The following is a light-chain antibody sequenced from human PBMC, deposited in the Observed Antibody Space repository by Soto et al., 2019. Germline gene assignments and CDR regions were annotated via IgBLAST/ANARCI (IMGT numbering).Light chain of an antibody. V-gene: IGKV3-11*01. CDR2: DGS. CDR1: QIIATN. J-gene: IGKJ5*01. Sequence: EVVMTQSPATLSVSPGERATLSCRASQIIATNLAWYQQKPGQAPRLLIYDGSTRATGIPARFSGSGSETEFTLTVSSLEPEDFALYYCQQRSNWPPEITFGQGTRLEIK. CDR3: QQRSNWPPEIT.